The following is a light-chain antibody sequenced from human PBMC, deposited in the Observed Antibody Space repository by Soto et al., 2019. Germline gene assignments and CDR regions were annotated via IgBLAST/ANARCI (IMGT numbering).Light chain of an antibody. CDR3: QSYDNTLSGWV. Sequence: QAVVTQPPSVSGAPGQRVTISCTGSSSNIGAGFDVHWYQQLPGTAPKLLISGNTNRPSGVPDRFSGSKSGTSASLAITGLQAEDEADYYCQSYDNTLSGWVFGGGTKVTVL. CDR2: GNT. V-gene: IGLV1-40*01. J-gene: IGLJ3*02. CDR1: SSNIGAGFD.